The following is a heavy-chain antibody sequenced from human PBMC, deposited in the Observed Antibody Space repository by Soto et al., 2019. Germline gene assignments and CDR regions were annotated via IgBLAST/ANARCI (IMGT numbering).Heavy chain of an antibody. CDR2: IYHSGST. D-gene: IGHD2-2*01. CDR1: GGSISSRGYS. J-gene: IGHJ5*02. CDR3: ARVPDR. Sequence: TLSLTCAVSGGSISSRGYSWSWIRQAPGKGLEWIGYIYHSGSTYYNPSLKSRVTISVDRSKNQFSLKLSSVTAAETAVYYCARVPDRWGQGTLVTVSS. V-gene: IGHV4-30-2*01.